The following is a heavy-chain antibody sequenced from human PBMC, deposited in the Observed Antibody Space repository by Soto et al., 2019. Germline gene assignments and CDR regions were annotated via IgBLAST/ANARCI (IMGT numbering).Heavy chain of an antibody. Sequence: PSETLSLTCAVYGGSFSGYYWSWIRQPPGKGLEWIGEINHSGSTNYNPSLKSRVTISVDTSKNQFSLKLGSVTAADTAVYYCARGRRDGYDLGGMDVWGQGTTVTVSS. J-gene: IGHJ6*02. D-gene: IGHD5-12*01. V-gene: IGHV4-34*01. CDR1: GGSFSGYY. CDR3: ARGRRDGYDLGGMDV. CDR2: INHSGST.